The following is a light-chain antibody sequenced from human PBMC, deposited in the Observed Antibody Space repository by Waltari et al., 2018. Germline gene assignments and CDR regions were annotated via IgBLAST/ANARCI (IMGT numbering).Light chain of an antibody. CDR3: QQYYGSPFT. J-gene: IGKJ4*01. CDR1: RRGFYSPNNKNY. V-gene: IGKV4-1*01. CDR2: WAS. Sequence: DIVMTQSPDSLAVSLGERATSNCKSSRRGFYSPNNKNYLSWYQQKPGQPPKLLLSWASTRESGVPDRFSGSGSGTDFTLTIDSLQAEDVALYYCQQYYGSPFTFGGGTKVEIK.